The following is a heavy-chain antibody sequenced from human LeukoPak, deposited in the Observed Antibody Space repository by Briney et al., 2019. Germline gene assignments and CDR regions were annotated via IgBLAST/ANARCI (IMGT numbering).Heavy chain of an antibody. CDR3: ARDLLAVTKTYYYYGMDV. J-gene: IGHJ6*02. CDR1: GFTFSNYG. Sequence: PGGSLRLSCAASGFTFSNYGMHWVRQAPGKGLEWVAVIWYDGSNKYYADSVKGRFTISRDNSKNTLYLQMNSLRAEDTAVYYCARDLLAVTKTYYYYGMDVWGQGTTVTVSS. V-gene: IGHV3-33*01. CDR2: IWYDGSNK. D-gene: IGHD3-3*02.